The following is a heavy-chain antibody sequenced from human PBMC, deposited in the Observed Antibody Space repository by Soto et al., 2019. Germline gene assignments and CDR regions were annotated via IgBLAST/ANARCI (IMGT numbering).Heavy chain of an antibody. D-gene: IGHD4-17*01. CDR3: AHMSSTVTTGYFDF. Sequence: QITLKESGPTLVKPTQTLTLTCTFSGFSLSSSGVAVGWFRLPPGKALEWLALIYWNDDKRYSPSPRSSLTITGDTSKNQVVLTMTNLDPVDTATYYCAHMSSTVTTGYFDFWGQGTLVTVSS. J-gene: IGHJ4*02. V-gene: IGHV2-5*01. CDR1: GFSLSSSGVA. CDR2: IYWNDDK.